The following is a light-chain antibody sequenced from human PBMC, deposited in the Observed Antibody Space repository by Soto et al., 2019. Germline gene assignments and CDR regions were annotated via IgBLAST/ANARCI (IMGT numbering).Light chain of an antibody. CDR2: GAS. V-gene: IGKV3-15*01. Sequence: EIVMTQSPATLSVSPGERATLSCRASQSVSSDLAWYHQKPGQAPRLLIYGASTRATGIPARFSGSGSGTEFTLTINSLQSEDFATYYCQQLTNFRFTFGQGTKLDIK. CDR1: QSVSSD. J-gene: IGKJ2*01. CDR3: QQLTNFRFT.